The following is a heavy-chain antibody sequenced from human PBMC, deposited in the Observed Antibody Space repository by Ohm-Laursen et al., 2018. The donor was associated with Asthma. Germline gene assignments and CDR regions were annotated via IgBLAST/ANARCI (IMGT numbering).Heavy chain of an antibody. D-gene: IGHD2-2*01. CDR1: GYTFSRYS. CDR2: ISTASSFI. Sequence: SLRLSCAASGYTFSRYSIHWVRQIPGKGLEWVASISTASSFIYYADSVRGRFTASRDNAKNTLYLQMNSLRAEDTAVYYCAKDVFEYRVGAFDIWGQGTMVTVSS. V-gene: IGHV3-21*01. CDR3: AKDVFEYRVGAFDI. J-gene: IGHJ3*02.